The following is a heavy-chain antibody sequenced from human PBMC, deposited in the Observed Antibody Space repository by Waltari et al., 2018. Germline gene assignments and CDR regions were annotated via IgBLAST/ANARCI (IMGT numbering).Heavy chain of an antibody. J-gene: IGHJ6*02. CDR3: AREVATPNYYYYYGMDV. CDR2: LIPIFGTT. CDR1: GGTFSSYA. Sequence: VQLVQSGAEVKKPGSSVKVSCKASGGTFSSYAISWVRQATGQGLEWMGGLIPIFGTTNYAQKFQGRVTITADESTSTAYMELSSLRSEDTAVYYCAREVATPNYYYYYGMDVWGQGTTVTVSS. V-gene: IGHV1-69*01. D-gene: IGHD2-15*01.